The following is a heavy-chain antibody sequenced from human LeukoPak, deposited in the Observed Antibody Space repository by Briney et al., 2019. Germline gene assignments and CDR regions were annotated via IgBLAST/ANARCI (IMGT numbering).Heavy chain of an antibody. CDR2: IKQDGSEK. J-gene: IGHJ3*02. CDR1: GFTFSSYW. CDR3: AKLGAAWASHDAFDI. Sequence: GGSLRLSCAASGFTFSSYWMSWVRQAPGKGLEWVANIKQDGSEKYYVDSVKGRFTISRDNAKNTLYLQMNSLRAEDTAVYYCAKLGAAWASHDAFDIWGQGTMVTVSS. V-gene: IGHV3-7*03. D-gene: IGHD7-27*01.